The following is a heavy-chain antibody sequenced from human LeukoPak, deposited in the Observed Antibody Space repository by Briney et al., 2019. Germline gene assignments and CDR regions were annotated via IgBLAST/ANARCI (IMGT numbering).Heavy chain of an antibody. J-gene: IGHJ4*02. CDR1: GDSVSSYSAA. V-gene: IGHV6-1*01. D-gene: IGHD1-1*01. CDR2: TYQRSKWYN. Sequence: SQTLSLTCVISGDSVSSYSAACNWIRQSPSRGLEWLGRTYQRSKWYNDYAESVKSRITINADTSKNQFSLHLNSVTPEDTAVYYCARMIPTVTTGSCFEYWGQGTLVTVSS. CDR3: ARMIPTVTTGSCFEY.